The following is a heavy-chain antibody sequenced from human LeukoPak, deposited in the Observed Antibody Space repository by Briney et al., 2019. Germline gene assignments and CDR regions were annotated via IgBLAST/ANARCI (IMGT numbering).Heavy chain of an antibody. CDR2: ISAYNGNT. D-gene: IGHD3-22*01. CDR1: GYTFTNYG. J-gene: IGHJ4*02. V-gene: IGHV1-18*04. Sequence: GASVTVSFTASGYTFTNYGISWVRQAPGQGLEWMGWISAYNGNTNYAPKHQGRVTMTTDTSTSTAYMELRSLRSDDTALYYCAREYYYDNSGAVLWVYWGQGTLVTVSS. CDR3: AREYYYDNSGAVLWVY.